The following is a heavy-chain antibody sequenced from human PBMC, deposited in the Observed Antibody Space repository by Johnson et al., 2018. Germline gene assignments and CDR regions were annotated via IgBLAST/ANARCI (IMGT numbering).Heavy chain of an antibody. CDR3: AKEGGGTYHYYYSDV. CDR2: ITNDGRST. Sequence: VQLVESGGGVVQPGGSLRLSCVASGFTFSSYAMSWVRQAPGQGLEWVSAITNDGRSTFYAASVKGRFNISRDNATNTLFLQMNSRRADDTAIYYCAKEGGGTYHYYYSDVWGNGTTVTVSS. J-gene: IGHJ6*03. CDR1: GFTFSSYA. V-gene: IGHV3-23*04. D-gene: IGHD1-1*01.